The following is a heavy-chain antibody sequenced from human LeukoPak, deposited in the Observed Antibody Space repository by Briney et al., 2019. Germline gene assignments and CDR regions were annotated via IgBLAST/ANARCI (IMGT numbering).Heavy chain of an antibody. CDR2: ISAYNGNT. D-gene: IGHD3-22*01. CDR3: ARDFTLETEYYYDSSGSTSGPDY. V-gene: IGHV1-18*01. J-gene: IGHJ4*02. CDR1: GYTFTSYG. Sequence: GASVKVSCKASGYTFTSYGISWVQQAPGQGLEWMGWISAYNGNTNYAQKLQGRVTMTTDTSTSTAYMELRSLRSDDTAVYYCARDFTLETEYYYDSSGSTSGPDYWGQGTLVTVSS.